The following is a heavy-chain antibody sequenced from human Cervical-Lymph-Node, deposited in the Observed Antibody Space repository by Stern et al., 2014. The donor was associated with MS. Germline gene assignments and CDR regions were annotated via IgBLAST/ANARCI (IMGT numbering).Heavy chain of an antibody. CDR2: IYYSGST. J-gene: IGHJ6*02. D-gene: IGHD3-22*01. Sequence: QVQLQESGPGLVKPSETLSLTCTVSGGSISSSTYYWGWIRQPPGKGLEWLGSIYYSGSTYYSPSLKSPVSLSVDLSKNQFFLKLSSVTAADTAVYYCAGREGYSGIYGMDVWGQGTTVTVSS. V-gene: IGHV4-39*01. CDR3: AGREGYSGIYGMDV. CDR1: GGSISSSTYY.